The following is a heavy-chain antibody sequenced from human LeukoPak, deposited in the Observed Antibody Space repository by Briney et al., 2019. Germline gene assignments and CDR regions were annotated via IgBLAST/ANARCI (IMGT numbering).Heavy chain of an antibody. CDR1: GFTFSTYG. CDR3: VKDPYGDYLRYFDY. J-gene: IGHJ4*02. CDR2: IRYDGSNK. V-gene: IGHV3-30*02. Sequence: GGSLRLSCAASGFTFSTYGMHWVRQAPGKGLEWVSLIRYDGSNKYYADSVKGRFTISRDNSKNTLYLQMNSLRAEDTAVYYCVKDPYGDYLRYFDYWGQGTLVTVSS. D-gene: IGHD4-17*01.